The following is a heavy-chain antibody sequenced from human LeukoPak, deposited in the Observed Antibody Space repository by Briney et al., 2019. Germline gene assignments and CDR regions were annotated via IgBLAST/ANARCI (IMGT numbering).Heavy chain of an antibody. CDR2: FYFSGST. CDR1: SGSISSNSYY. J-gene: IGHJ4*02. V-gene: IGHV4-39*01. Sequence: PSETLSLTCTVSSGSISSNSYYWGWIRQPPGKGLEWIASFYFSGSTYYNPSLKSRVTIYVHTSKNQVTLNFNSVTAADTAVYHCARQRDYGFDHWGQGTLVTVSS. CDR3: ARQRDYGFDH. D-gene: IGHD4-17*01.